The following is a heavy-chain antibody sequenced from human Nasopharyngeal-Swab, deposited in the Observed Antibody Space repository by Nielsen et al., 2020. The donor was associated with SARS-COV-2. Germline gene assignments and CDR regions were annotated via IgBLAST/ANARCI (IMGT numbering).Heavy chain of an antibody. CDR2: VNQDGSRT. CDR3: VKHQGSSSDQ. V-gene: IGHV3-74*01. J-gene: IGHJ4*02. CDR1: GVIFSKYW. Sequence: GSLRLSCEVSGVIFSKYWMHWVRQVPGKGLVWVSRVNQDGSRTDYADSVRDRFTISRDNAKNTLYLQMNSLRVEDTAVYYCVKHQGSSSDQWGQGTLVTVSS.